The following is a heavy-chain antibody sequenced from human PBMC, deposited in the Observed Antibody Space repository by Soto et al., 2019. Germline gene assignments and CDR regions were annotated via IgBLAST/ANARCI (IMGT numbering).Heavy chain of an antibody. V-gene: IGHV1-18*04. CDR1: GYTFTNYG. Sequence: QVQLVQSGGEVKKPGASVKVSCKASGYTFTNYGISWVRQAPGQGLEWMGWITTYNGNTSYSKKVQGRVTMTTDTSTTTAYMELRSLRSDDTAVYYCARMIASSLDYWGQGTLVTVSS. D-gene: IGHD2-21*01. CDR2: ITTYNGNT. J-gene: IGHJ4*02. CDR3: ARMIASSLDY.